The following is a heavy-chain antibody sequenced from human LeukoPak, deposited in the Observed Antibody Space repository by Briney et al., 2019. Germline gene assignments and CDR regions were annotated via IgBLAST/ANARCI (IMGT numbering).Heavy chain of an antibody. Sequence: PGGSLRLSCIASGFTFDKYGMSWVRQAPGKGLEWVAGISGSGTATYSADSVKGRFTISRDNSKNTLYLQMYSLRVEDTAIYYCARGDTSGFYLCPFDYWGQGTLVTVSS. CDR2: ISGSGTAT. D-gene: IGHD3-22*01. CDR3: ARGDTSGFYLCPFDY. V-gene: IGHV3-23*01. J-gene: IGHJ4*02. CDR1: GFTFDKYG.